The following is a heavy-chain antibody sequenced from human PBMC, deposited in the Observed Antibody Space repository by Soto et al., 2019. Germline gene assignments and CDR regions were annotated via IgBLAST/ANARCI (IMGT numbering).Heavy chain of an antibody. CDR2: IRPDGSET. Sequence: EVQLVQSGGGLVQPGGSLRLSCVGSGFTFTDFYMNWVRQAPGTGLEWVANIRPDGSETNYVESVKGRFTTSRDNAKNSLFLQMNSVSADDTAVYYCAGWGGHDYNYWGQGILVTVSS. V-gene: IGHV3-7*03. D-gene: IGHD4-4*01. CDR3: AGWGGHDYNY. J-gene: IGHJ4*02. CDR1: GFTFTDFY.